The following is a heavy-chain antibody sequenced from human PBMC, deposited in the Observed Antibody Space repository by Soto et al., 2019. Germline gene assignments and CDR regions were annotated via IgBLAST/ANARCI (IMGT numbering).Heavy chain of an antibody. V-gene: IGHV4-30-2*01. D-gene: IGHD7-27*01. Sequence: QLKLQESGSGLVKPSLTLSLTCAVSGGSISSGGYSWSWIRQPPGKGLEWIGYIYHSGSTYYNPSLKSRVTISVDRSKNQFSLKLSSVTAADTAVYYCARVPGPWGQGTLVIVSS. J-gene: IGHJ5*02. CDR3: ARVPGP. CDR2: IYHSGST. CDR1: GGSISSGGYS.